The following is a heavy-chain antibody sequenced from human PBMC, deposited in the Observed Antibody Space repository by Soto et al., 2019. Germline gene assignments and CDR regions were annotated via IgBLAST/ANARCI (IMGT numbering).Heavy chain of an antibody. CDR3: ARDVGFGDLNFDY. CDR2: FDPEDGET. D-gene: IGHD3-10*01. J-gene: IGHJ4*02. CDR1: GCTLTELS. Sequence: ASVKVSCKGSGCTLTELSMHWVRQAPGKGLEWMGSFDPEDGETIYAQKFQGRVTMTTDTSTSTAYMELRSLRSDDTAVYYCARDVGFGDLNFDYWGQGTLVTVSS. V-gene: IGHV1-24*01.